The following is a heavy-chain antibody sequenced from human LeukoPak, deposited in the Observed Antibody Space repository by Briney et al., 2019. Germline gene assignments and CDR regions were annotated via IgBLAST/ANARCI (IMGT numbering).Heavy chain of an antibody. CDR2: IYPGDSDT. D-gene: IGHD2-15*01. Sequence: GESLKISCKGSGYSFTSYWIGWVRQLPGKGLEWMGIIYPGDSDTRYSPSFQGQVTISADKSISTAYLQWSSLKASDTAMYYCARLPLYCSGGSCYSTNYYYGMDVWGQGTTVTVSS. CDR1: GYSFTSYW. V-gene: IGHV5-51*01. J-gene: IGHJ6*02. CDR3: ARLPLYCSGGSCYSTNYYYGMDV.